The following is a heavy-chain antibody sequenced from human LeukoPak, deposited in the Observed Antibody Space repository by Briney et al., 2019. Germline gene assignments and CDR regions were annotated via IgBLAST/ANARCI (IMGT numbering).Heavy chain of an antibody. CDR3: ARGDVYFDY. J-gene: IGHJ4*02. CDR2: INPSGGST. CDR1: GYTFTSYY. Sequence: ASVKVSCKASGYTFTSYYMHWVRQAPGQGLEWMGIINPSGGSTSYAQKFQGRVTMTRDTSTSTAYMELRRLTSDDTAFYHCARGDVYFDYWGQGTLVTVSS. D-gene: IGHD5-24*01. V-gene: IGHV1-46*01.